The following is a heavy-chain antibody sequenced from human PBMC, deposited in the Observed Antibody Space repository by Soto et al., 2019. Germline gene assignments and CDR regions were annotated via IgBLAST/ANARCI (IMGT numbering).Heavy chain of an antibody. CDR2: IIPIFGTA. D-gene: IGHD3-16*01. Sequence: QVQLVQSGAEVKKPGSSVKVSCKASGGTFSSYAISWVRQAPGQGLEWMGGIIPIFGTANYAQKFQGRVTITADESTSTAYMELRSLRSEDRAVYYCERGPHGGGNFDYWGQGTLVTVSS. J-gene: IGHJ4*02. CDR1: GGTFSSYA. V-gene: IGHV1-69*01. CDR3: ERGPHGGGNFDY.